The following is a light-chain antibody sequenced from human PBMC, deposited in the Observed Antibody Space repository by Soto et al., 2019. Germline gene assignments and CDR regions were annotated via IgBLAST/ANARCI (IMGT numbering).Light chain of an antibody. CDR2: DLT. V-gene: IGLV2-14*03. J-gene: IGLJ1*01. Sequence: QSVLAQPASVSGSPGQSITISCTGTSSDVGGYNFVSWYQQHPGQAPKLMIYDLTYRSSGVSYRFSGSKSGNTASLTISGLQAEDEADSYCSSFTSSSTYAFGTVTKVTVL. CDR1: SSDVGGYNF. CDR3: SSFTSSSTYA.